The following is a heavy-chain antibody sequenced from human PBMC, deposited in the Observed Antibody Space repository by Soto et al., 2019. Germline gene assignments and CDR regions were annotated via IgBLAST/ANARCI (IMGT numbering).Heavy chain of an antibody. CDR1: VGSISSGDYY. Sequence: SETLSLTCTVSVGSISSGDYYWSWIRQPPGKGLGWSGYIYFRGGTYYTPSLRGRVTMSVDTSKNQFSLKLTSVTAADTAVYYCARDRTAVAGFAYLDYWGPGTLVT. J-gene: IGHJ4*02. V-gene: IGHV4-30-4*01. CDR3: ARDRTAVAGFAYLDY. D-gene: IGHD6-19*01. CDR2: IYFRGGT.